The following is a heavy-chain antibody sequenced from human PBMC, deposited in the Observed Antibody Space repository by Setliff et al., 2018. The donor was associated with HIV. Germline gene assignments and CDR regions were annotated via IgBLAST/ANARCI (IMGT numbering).Heavy chain of an antibody. CDR2: IVPVLGIT. J-gene: IGHJ4*02. CDR1: GYTFTSYD. D-gene: IGHD2-21*01. V-gene: IGHV1-69*10. CDR3: ARDRLGHIDRPYFDY. Sequence: SVKVSCKASGYTFTSYDINWVRQAPGQGLEWMGGIVPVLGITNYSPKFQGRVTITTDESTTTAYMDLSSLRSEDTAVYYCARDRLGHIDRPYFDYWGQGTLVTVSS.